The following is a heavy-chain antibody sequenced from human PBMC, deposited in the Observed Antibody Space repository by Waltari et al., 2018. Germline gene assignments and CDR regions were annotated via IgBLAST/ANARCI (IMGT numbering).Heavy chain of an antibody. V-gene: IGHV4-59*01. D-gene: IGHD1-26*01. CDR1: GVSISTLY. J-gene: IGHJ4*02. Sequence: QVQLQESGPGLVKPSETRSLTCTVSGVSISTLYWSCIRQPPGKGLEWIGYIYSSGSTDFNPTLQSRGTISVDTSKGHVSLTLTSVTVADTAVYYCARVRYSGNYYYFDSWGRGALVTVSS. CDR2: IYSSGST. CDR3: ARVRYSGNYYYFDS.